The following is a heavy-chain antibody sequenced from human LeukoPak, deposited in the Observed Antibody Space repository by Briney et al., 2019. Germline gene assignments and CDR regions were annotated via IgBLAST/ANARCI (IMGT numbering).Heavy chain of an antibody. CDR1: GGSISSSSNF. Sequence: PSETLSLTCTVSGGSISSSSNFWGWIRQPPGKGLEWIGSISYSGSTYYNPSLKSRVTISVDTSKNQFSLKLTSVTAADTAVYYCAREGGPYRPLDYSGQGTLVTVAS. J-gene: IGHJ4*02. V-gene: IGHV4-39*07. CDR3: AREGGPYRPLDY. CDR2: ISYSGST.